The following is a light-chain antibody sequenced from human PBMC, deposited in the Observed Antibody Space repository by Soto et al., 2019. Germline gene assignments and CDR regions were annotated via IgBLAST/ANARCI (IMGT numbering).Light chain of an antibody. CDR2: NNN. J-gene: IGLJ2*01. CDR1: SSNIGINT. CDR3: AAWDDSLNGVS. V-gene: IGLV1-44*01. Sequence: QSVLTQPPSASGTPGQRVTISCSGSSSNIGINTVNWYQQLPGTAPKLLIYNNNQRPSGVPDRFSGSKSGTSASLAISGLQSEDEADYYCAAWDDSLNGVSFCGGTKLTVL.